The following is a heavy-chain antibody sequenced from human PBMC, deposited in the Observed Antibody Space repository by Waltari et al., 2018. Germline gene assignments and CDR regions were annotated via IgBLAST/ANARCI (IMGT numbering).Heavy chain of an antibody. V-gene: IGHV4-34*01. Sequence: QVQLQQWGAGLLKPSETLSLTCAVYGGSLSNYYWSWIRQPPGKGLEWIGEIDQSGRTKYNPSLKIRVIISLDTSKNQVSLRRRSVTAADMAIYFCARPMWCSSTTCSGPMDVWGQGTTATVSS. CDR1: GGSLSNYY. D-gene: IGHD2-2*01. J-gene: IGHJ6*02. CDR3: ARPMWCSSTTCSGPMDV. CDR2: IDQSGRT.